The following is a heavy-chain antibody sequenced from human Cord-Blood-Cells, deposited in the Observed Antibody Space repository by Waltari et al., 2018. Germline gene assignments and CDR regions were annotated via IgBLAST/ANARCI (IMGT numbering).Heavy chain of an antibody. D-gene: IGHD6-6*01. CDR1: GFTFDDYG. CDR3: ARARIPFTSEYFDY. CDR2: INWNGGST. Sequence: SGFTFDDYGMSWVRQAPGKGLEWVSGINWNGGSTGYAGSVKGRFTISRDNAKNSLYLQMNSLRAEDTALYYCARARIPFTSEYFDYWGQGTLVTVSS. V-gene: IGHV3-20*03. J-gene: IGHJ4*02.